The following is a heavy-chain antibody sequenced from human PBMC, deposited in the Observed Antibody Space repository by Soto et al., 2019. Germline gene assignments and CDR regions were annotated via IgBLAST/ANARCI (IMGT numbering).Heavy chain of an antibody. V-gene: IGHV1-69*01. J-gene: IGHJ6*02. D-gene: IGHD1-26*01. CDR2: IIPIFGTA. Sequence: QVQLVQSGAEVKKPGSSVKVSCKAPGGTFSSYAISWVRQAPGQGLEWMGGIIPIFGTANYAQKFQGRVTITADESTSTGYIELSSLRSEDTAVYYCARSHSGSSRLDISYSYYYGMDVWGQGTTVTVSS. CDR3: ARSHSGSSRLDISYSYYYGMDV. CDR1: GGTFSSYA.